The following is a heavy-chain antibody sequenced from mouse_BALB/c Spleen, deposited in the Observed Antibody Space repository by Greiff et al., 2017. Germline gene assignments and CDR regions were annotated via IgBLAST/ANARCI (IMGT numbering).Heavy chain of an antibody. D-gene: IGHD1-2*01. V-gene: IGHV2-9*02. CDR2: IWAGGST. CDR3: ARYGYWFAY. CDR1: GFSLTSYG. Sequence: VQGVESGPGLVAPSQSLSITCTVSGFSLTSYGVHWVRQPPGKGLEWLGVIWAGGSTNYNSALMSRLSISKDNSKSQVFLKMNSLQTDDTAMYYCARYGYWFAYWGQGTLVTVSA. J-gene: IGHJ3*01.